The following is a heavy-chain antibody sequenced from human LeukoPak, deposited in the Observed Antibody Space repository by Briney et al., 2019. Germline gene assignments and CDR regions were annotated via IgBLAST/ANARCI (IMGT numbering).Heavy chain of an antibody. CDR2: IIPILGIA. J-gene: IGHJ3*02. CDR3: ARGSCGGDCSHAFDI. V-gene: IGHV1-69*04. CDR1: GGTFSSYA. D-gene: IGHD2-21*02. Sequence: SVKVSCKASGGTFSSYAISWVRQAPGQGLEWMGRIIPILGIANYAQKFQGRVTITADKSTSTAYMELSSLRSEDTAVYYCARGSCGGDCSHAFDIWGQGTMVTVSS.